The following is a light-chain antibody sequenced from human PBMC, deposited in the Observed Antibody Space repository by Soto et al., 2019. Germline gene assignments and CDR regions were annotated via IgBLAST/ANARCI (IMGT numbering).Light chain of an antibody. CDR1: QSVSSN. V-gene: IGKV3-15*01. J-gene: IGKJ4*01. Sequence: EIVMTQSPATLSVSPGERATLSCRASQSVSSNLAWYQQKPGQAPRLLIYGASTRATGIPARFSGSGSGTDFTLTISSLEPEDFAVYYCQQRSNWPPGFGGGTKVDIK. CDR2: GAS. CDR3: QQRSNWPPG.